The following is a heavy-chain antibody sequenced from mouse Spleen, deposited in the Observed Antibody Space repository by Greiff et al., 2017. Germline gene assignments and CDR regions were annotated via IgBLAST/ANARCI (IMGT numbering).Heavy chain of an antibody. Sequence: LEESGAELARPGASVKLSCKASGYTFTSYGISWVKQRTGQGLEWIGEIYPRSGNTYYNEKFKGKATLTADKSSSTAYMELRSLTSEDSAVYFCARPSWYFDVWGAGTTVTVSS. CDR2: IYPRSGNT. CDR3: ARPSWYFDV. CDR1: GYTFTSYG. V-gene: IGHV1-81*01. J-gene: IGHJ1*01. D-gene: IGHD2-10*02.